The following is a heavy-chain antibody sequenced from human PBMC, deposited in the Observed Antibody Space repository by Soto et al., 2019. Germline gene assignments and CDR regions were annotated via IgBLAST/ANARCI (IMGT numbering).Heavy chain of an antibody. CDR2: IRSKAYGGTT. V-gene: IGHV3-49*04. D-gene: IGHD3-16*01. J-gene: IGHJ4*02. Sequence: EVQLVESGGGLVQPGRSLRLSCTASGFTFGDYAINWVRQAPGRGLEWVGFIRSKAYGGTTENAASVIGRFTISRDDSKNTLNLQMNSLKTDDTAVYYCTTDPAGGVSAREVPDYWGQGTLVTVSS. CDR3: TTDPAGGVSAREVPDY. CDR1: GFTFGDYA.